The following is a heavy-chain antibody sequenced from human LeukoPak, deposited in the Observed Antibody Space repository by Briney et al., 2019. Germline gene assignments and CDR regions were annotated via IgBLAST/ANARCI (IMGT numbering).Heavy chain of an antibody. V-gene: IGHV1-46*01. J-gene: IGHJ5*02. CDR2: INPSGGST. CDR1: GYIFTSYH. D-gene: IGHD3-10*01. CDR3: ARGGSHNWFDP. Sequence: ASVKVSCKASGYIFTSYHIHWVRQAPGQGLEWMGIINPSGGSTSYAQKFQGRVTMTRDTSTSTVYMELSSLRSEDTAVYYCARGGSHNWFDPWGQGTLVTVSS.